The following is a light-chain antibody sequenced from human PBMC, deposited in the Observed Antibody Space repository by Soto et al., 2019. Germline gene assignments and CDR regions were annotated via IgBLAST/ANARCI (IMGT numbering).Light chain of an antibody. J-gene: IGKJ1*01. V-gene: IGKV1-8*01. CDR1: QGISSY. CDR3: QQYDSYPT. CDR2: AAS. Sequence: AIRMTQSPSSFSASTGEGVTITCRASQGISSYLAWYQQKPGKAPKLLIYAASTLQSGVPSRFSGSVSGTDFTLTISCLQSEDFATYYWQQYDSYPTFGQGTKVDIK.